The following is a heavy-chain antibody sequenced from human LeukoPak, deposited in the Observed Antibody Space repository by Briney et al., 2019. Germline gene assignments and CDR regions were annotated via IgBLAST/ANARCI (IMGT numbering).Heavy chain of an antibody. D-gene: IGHD3-3*01. Sequence: GGSLRLSCAASGFALSSYGMHWVRQAPGKGLEWVAFIQYDGSNKYYADSVKGRFTISRDNSKNTLYLQMNSLRAEDTAVYYCARDMILSDFWSGPQFDPWGQGTLVTVSS. CDR1: GFALSSYG. CDR2: IQYDGSNK. J-gene: IGHJ5*02. CDR3: ARDMILSDFWSGPQFDP. V-gene: IGHV3-30*02.